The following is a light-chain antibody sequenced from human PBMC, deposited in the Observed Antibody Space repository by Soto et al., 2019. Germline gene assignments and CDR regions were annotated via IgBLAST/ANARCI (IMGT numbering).Light chain of an antibody. Sequence: EIVMTQSPATLSVSPGERATLSCRASQSVGSNLAWYQQKPGQAPRLLIYGASNRATGIPDRFSGSGSGTDFTLTISSLEPDDFALYYCQQRSNWPTFGQGTKVDIK. CDR1: QSVGSN. V-gene: IGKV3-11*01. CDR3: QQRSNWPT. CDR2: GAS. J-gene: IGKJ1*01.